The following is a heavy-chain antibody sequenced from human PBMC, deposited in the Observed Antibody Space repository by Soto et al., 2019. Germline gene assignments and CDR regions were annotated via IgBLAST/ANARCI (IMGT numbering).Heavy chain of an antibody. CDR2: ISASGGLK. J-gene: IGHJ5*02. CDR1: GFTFTNYA. CDR3: AREVGAPSGGLDP. Sequence: EVQLSESGGDLRQPGGSLRLSCAASGFTFTNYAMTWVRQTPGKGLEWVSGISASGGLKYYADSVQGRFTVSRDNSKNILYLQMDNLRDEDTALYYCAREVGAPSGGLDPWGQGTQVTVSS. V-gene: IGHV3-23*01. D-gene: IGHD1-26*01.